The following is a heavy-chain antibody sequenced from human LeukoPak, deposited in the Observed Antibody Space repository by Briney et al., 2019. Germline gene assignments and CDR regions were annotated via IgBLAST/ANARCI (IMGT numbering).Heavy chain of an antibody. V-gene: IGHV3-48*01. CDR2: ITGSSSSI. CDR3: ARDLSAAGVPDY. D-gene: IGHD6-13*01. J-gene: IGHJ4*02. Sequence: PGGSLRLSCAASGFTFSSYSMNWVRQAPGKGLEWVSYITGSSSSIYYADSVKGRFTISRDNAKNSLYLQMNSLRAEDTAVYYCARDLSAAGVPDYWGQGTLVTVSS. CDR1: GFTFSSYS.